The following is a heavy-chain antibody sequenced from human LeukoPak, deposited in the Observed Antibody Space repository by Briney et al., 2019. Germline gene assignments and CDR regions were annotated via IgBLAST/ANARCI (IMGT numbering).Heavy chain of an antibody. CDR1: RYTFTGYY. D-gene: IGHD2-2*02. Sequence: GASVKVSCKASRYTFTGYYIHWVRQAPGQGLEWMGWINPNSGGTNYARKFQGRVTMTRDTSISTAYMELSGLRSDDTAVFYCARDRNQLPYLDAFDIWGQGTMVTVSS. J-gene: IGHJ3*02. CDR2: INPNSGGT. CDR3: ARDRNQLPYLDAFDI. V-gene: IGHV1-2*02.